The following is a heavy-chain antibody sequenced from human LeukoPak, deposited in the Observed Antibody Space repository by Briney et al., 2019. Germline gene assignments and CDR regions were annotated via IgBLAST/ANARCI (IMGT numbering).Heavy chain of an antibody. J-gene: IGHJ5*02. CDR1: GDSISNARYY. V-gene: IGHV4-39*07. CDR2: VYSSGST. CDR3: ARDHVRCTMTSCPTINWFDP. Sequence: SETLSLTCTVSGDSISNARYYWAWIRQPLGKGLEYIAHVYSSGSTYYNPSLESRVTLSVDTSKNHFSLRLSSVSAADTAIYFCARDHVRCTMTSCPTINWFDPWGPGTLVTVSS. D-gene: IGHD2-2*01.